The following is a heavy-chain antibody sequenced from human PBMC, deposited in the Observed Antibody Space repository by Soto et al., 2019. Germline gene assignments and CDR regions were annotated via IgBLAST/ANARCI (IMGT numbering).Heavy chain of an antibody. CDR2: INHSGST. D-gene: IGHD3-10*01. CDR1: GGSFSGYY. V-gene: IGHV4-34*01. Sequence: XXTLSLPCAVYGGSFSGYYWRWILQPPGKGLVWIGEINHSGSTNYNPSLKSRVTISVDTSKNQFSLKLSSVTAADTDVYYCARANSITMVRGSRGAFDYWGQGTLVTVSS. CDR3: ARANSITMVRGSRGAFDY. J-gene: IGHJ4*02.